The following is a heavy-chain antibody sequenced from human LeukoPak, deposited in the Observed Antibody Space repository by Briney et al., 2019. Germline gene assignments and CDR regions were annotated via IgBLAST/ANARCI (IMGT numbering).Heavy chain of an antibody. CDR3: ARVEYSYGSYYYYYMGV. Sequence: SETLSLTCTVSGGSISSYYWSWIRQPAGKGLEWIGRIYTSGSTNYNPSLKSRVTMSVDTSKNQFSLKLSSVTAADTAVYYCARVEYSYGSYYYYYMGVWGKGTTVTVSS. CDR2: IYTSGST. J-gene: IGHJ6*03. D-gene: IGHD5-18*01. V-gene: IGHV4-4*07. CDR1: GGSISSYY.